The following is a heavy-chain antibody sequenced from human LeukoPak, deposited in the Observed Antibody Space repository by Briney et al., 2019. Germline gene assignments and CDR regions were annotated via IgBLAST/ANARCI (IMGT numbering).Heavy chain of an antibody. CDR2: ISYDGSNK. J-gene: IGHJ4*02. V-gene: IGHV3-30-3*01. Sequence: GGSLRLSCAAAGFTFSSYAMHWVRQAPGKGREGVAVISYDGSNKYYADSVKGRFTIARDNSKNTLYLQMNSLRAEDTAVYYCARDHYYGSGSYYKGDYWGQGTLVTVSS. D-gene: IGHD3-10*01. CDR3: ARDHYYGSGSYYKGDY. CDR1: GFTFSSYA.